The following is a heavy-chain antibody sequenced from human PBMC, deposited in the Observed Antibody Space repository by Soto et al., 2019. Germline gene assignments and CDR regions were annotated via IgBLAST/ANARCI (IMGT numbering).Heavy chain of an antibody. CDR2: ISGAGGST. Sequence: ESGGGLVQPGGSLRLSCAASGFTFINYAMSWVRQAPGRGLEWVSSISGAGGSTYYADSVKGRFTISRDNSKNTLYLQVNSLRADDTAVYYCAKGSGYDYTYYYHCYMDVWGKGTTVTVSS. J-gene: IGHJ6*03. D-gene: IGHD5-12*01. CDR3: AKGSGYDYTYYYHCYMDV. CDR1: GFTFINYA. V-gene: IGHV3-23*01.